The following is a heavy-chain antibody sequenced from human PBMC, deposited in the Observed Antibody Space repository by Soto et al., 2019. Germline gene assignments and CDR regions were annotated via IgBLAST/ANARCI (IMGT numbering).Heavy chain of an antibody. CDR1: GASFSTSNYY. V-gene: IGHV4-39*01. J-gene: IGHJ4*02. D-gene: IGHD4-17*01. Sequence: QLHLQESGPGLVKPSEPLSLTCTVSGASFSTSNYYWGWIRQPPGKGLEWIGNIFYGGGTGVTYYNPSQKSRVIISVATSKNQVPLKLRSITAADTAFYFCARRGGGDSLFDSWGQGKLVTVSS. CDR2: IFYGGGTGVT. CDR3: ARRGGGDSLFDS.